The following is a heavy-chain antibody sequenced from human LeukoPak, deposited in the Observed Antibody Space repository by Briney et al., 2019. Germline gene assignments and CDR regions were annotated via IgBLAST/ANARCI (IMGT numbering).Heavy chain of an antibody. D-gene: IGHD6-13*01. CDR2: IYYSGST. V-gene: IGHV4-39*01. CDR1: GGSISSSSYY. CDR3: ARHGPLYSSNWFDP. Sequence: SETLSLTCTVSGGSISSSSYYWGWIRQPPGKGLEWIGSIYYSGSTYYNPSLKSRVTISVDTSKNQFSLKLSSVTAADTAVYYCARHGPLYSSNWFDPWGQGTLVTVSS. J-gene: IGHJ5*02.